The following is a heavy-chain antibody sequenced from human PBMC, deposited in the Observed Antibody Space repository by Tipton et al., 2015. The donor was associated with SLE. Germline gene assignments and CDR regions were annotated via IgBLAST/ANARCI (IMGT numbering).Heavy chain of an antibody. J-gene: IGHJ4*02. Sequence: TLSLTCAVSGDSVTSSYYWGWIRQPPGKRLEWIGTIHYSGITYYNPSLKSRVTMSVDTSTNRFSLKLTSVTAADTAIYYCARAYGLASPGSFDYWGQGALVIVSS. D-gene: IGHD5-24*01. CDR3: ARAYGLASPGSFDY. CDR2: IHYSGIT. V-gene: IGHV4-38-2*01. CDR1: GDSVTSSYY.